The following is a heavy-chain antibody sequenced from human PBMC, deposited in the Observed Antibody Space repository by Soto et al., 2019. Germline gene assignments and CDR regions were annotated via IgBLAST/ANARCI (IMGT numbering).Heavy chain of an antibody. V-gene: IGHV1-46*01. D-gene: IGHD1-7*01. CDR2: INPSADTT. J-gene: IGHJ6*02. CDR3: ARDDGWNYRYYDMEV. Sequence: GASVNFSCKASGYSVARDFMHWVRQAPGQGLEWLGVINPSADTTTYAQKFQGRVTMTWDTSTNTVFMDVSSLRSQDTAVYFCARDDGWNYRYYDMEVWGQGTTVTVSS. CDR1: GYSVARDF.